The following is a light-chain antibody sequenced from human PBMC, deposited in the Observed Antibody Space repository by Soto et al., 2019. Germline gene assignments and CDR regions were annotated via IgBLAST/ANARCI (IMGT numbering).Light chain of an antibody. CDR3: QQLSSSPLT. Sequence: IQLTQSPSSLSASVGDRVTVTCRASQDISSYLAWYQQKPGKAPKLLIYATSTLQSGVPSRFSGSGSGTDFALNISSLQPEDFATYYCQQLSSSPLTFGGGTKVEIK. V-gene: IGKV1-9*01. J-gene: IGKJ4*01. CDR2: ATS. CDR1: QDISSY.